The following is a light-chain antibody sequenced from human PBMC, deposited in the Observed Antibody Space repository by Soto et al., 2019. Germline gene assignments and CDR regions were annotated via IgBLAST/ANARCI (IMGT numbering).Light chain of an antibody. Sequence: QSALTQPASVSGSPGQSITISCTGTSSDVGGYNYVAWYQQYPGKAPKLMIFDVSNRPSGVSSRFSGSKSGNTASLTISGLQAEDEADYYCSSYTRSSTLVFGGVTKLTVL. CDR1: SSDVGGYNY. J-gene: IGLJ2*01. CDR3: SSYTRSSTLV. CDR2: DVS. V-gene: IGLV2-14*01.